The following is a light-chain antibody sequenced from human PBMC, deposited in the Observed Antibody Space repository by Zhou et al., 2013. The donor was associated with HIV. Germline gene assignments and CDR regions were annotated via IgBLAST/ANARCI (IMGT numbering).Light chain of an antibody. J-gene: IGKJ2*03. V-gene: IGKV1-17*01. CDR1: EGIRND. CDR3: MQGLQTPGS. CDR2: AAS. Sequence: DIQMTQSPSSLSASVGDRVTITCRASEGIRNDLGWYQQKPGKAPKRLIYAASTLQSGVPSRFSGSGSGTDFTLKVSRVEAEDVGVYYCMQGLQTPGSFGQGTKLEIK.